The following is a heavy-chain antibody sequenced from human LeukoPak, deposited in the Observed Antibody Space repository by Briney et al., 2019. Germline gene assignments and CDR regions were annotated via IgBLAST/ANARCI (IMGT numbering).Heavy chain of an antibody. D-gene: IGHD1-1*01. Sequence: PSETLSLTCTVSGGSISSYYWSWIRQPPGKGLERIGYIYYSGSTNYNPSLKSRVTISVDTSKNQFSLKLSSVTAADTAVYYCARARQVQLDQKNAFDIWGQGTMVTVSS. CDR2: IYYSGST. J-gene: IGHJ3*02. CDR1: GGSISSYY. CDR3: ARARQVQLDQKNAFDI. V-gene: IGHV4-59*12.